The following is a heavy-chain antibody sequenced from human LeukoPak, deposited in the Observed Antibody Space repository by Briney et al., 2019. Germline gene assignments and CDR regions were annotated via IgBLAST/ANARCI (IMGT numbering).Heavy chain of an antibody. V-gene: IGHV1-2*02. CDR2: INPNSGVT. J-gene: IGHJ3*02. CDR3: ATQFSYGSASYYDAFHM. D-gene: IGHD3-10*01. CDR1: GYTFTGYY. Sequence: ASVKVSCKASGYTFTGYYMHWVRQAPGQGLEWRGWINPNSGVTNYAQKFQGRVTMTRDTSISTAYMDLGSLRSDDTAVYYCATQFSYGSASYYDAFHMWGQGTMVTVSS.